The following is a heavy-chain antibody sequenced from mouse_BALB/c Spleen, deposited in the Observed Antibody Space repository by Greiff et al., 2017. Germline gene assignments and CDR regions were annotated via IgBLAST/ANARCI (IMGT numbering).Heavy chain of an antibody. V-gene: IGHV5-12-2*01. CDR2: ISNGGGST. CDR3: ARTALYFDY. Sequence: EVKLMESGGGLVQPGGSLKLSCAASGFTFSSYTMSWVRQTPEKRLEWVAYISNGGGSTYYPDTVKGRFTISRDNAKNTLYLQMSSLKSEDTAMYYCARTALYFDYWGQGTTLTVSS. J-gene: IGHJ2*01. CDR1: GFTFSSYT.